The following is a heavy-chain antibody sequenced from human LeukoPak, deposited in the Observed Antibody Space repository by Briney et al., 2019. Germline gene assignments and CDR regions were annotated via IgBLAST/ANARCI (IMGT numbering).Heavy chain of an antibody. V-gene: IGHV3-53*01. CDR1: GFTVSSNY. CDR3: TTYYYDSSGYFYFDY. D-gene: IGHD3-22*01. J-gene: IGHJ4*02. CDR2: IYSGGST. Sequence: PGGSLRLSCAASGFTVSSNYMSWVRQAPGKGLEWVSVIYSGGSTYYADSVKGRFTISRDNSKNTLYLQMNSLRAEDTAVYYCTTYYYDSSGYFYFDYWGQGTLVTASS.